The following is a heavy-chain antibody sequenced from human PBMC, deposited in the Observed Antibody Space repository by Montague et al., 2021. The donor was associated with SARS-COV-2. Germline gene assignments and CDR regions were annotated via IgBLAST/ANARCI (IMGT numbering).Heavy chain of an antibody. J-gene: IGHJ6*02. D-gene: IGHD4-23*01. CDR1: GFSLSTSGVG. CDR2: IDWDDDK. V-gene: IGHV2-70*01. CDR3: ARMTTVVTLGYYYYGMDV. Sequence: PALVKPTQTLTLTCTFSGFSLSTSGVGVGWIRQPPGKALGWLALIDWDDDKYYSTSLKTRLTISKDTSKNQVVLTMTNMDPVDTATYYCARMTTVVTLGYYYYGMDVWGQGTTVTVSS.